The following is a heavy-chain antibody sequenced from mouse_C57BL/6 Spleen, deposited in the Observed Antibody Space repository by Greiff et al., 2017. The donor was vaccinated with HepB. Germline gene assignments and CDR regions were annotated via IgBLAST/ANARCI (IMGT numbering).Heavy chain of an antibody. Sequence: EVQLQQSGPELVKPGASVKISCKASGYSFTDYNMNWVKQSNGKSLEWIGVINPNYGTTSYNQKFKGKATLTVDKSSSTAYMQHNSLTSEDSAVYYIARVVATNYAMDYWGPGTSVTVSS. D-gene: IGHD1-1*01. J-gene: IGHJ4*01. V-gene: IGHV1-39*01. CDR3: ARVVATNYAMDY. CDR1: GYSFTDYN. CDR2: INPNYGTT.